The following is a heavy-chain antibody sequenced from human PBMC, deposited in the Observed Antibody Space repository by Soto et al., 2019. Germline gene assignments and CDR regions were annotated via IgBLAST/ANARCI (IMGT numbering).Heavy chain of an antibody. V-gene: IGHV1-46*03. D-gene: IGHD2-2*02. CDR2: INPSGGST. CDR1: GYTFTSYY. CDR3: ARPLGYCSSTSCYRPGDDAFDI. J-gene: IGHJ3*02. Sequence: ASVKVSCTASGYTFTSYYMHWVRQAPGQGLEWMGIINPSGGSTSYAQKFQGRVTMTRDTSTSTVYMELSSLRSEDTAVYYCARPLGYCSSTSCYRPGDDAFDIWGQGTMVTVSS.